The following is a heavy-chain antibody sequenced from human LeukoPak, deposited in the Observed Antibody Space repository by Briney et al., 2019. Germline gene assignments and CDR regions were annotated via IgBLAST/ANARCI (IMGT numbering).Heavy chain of an antibody. CDR1: GFTVSSNY. Sequence: GGSLRLSCAASGFTVSSNYMSWVRQAPGKGLEWVSVIYGGVNTVYADSVQGRLTISRDNSKNTLYLQMSSLRAEDTAVYYCAKSPKTGFLFDYWGRGTLVTVSS. V-gene: IGHV3-66*01. CDR3: AKSPKTGFLFDY. D-gene: IGHD1-1*01. J-gene: IGHJ4*02. CDR2: IYGGVNT.